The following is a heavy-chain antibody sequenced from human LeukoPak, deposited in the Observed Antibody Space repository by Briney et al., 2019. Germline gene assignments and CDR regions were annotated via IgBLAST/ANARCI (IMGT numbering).Heavy chain of an antibody. D-gene: IGHD3-22*01. CDR1: GFAFDDYA. Sequence: GGSLRLSXAASGFAFDDYAMHWVRQAPGKGLEWLSLISGDGGSTYYADSVKGRFTISRDNSKNSLYLQMNSLRTEDTALYYCAKDIYYDSSGYYPSWGQGTLVTVSS. CDR3: AKDIYYDSSGYYPS. J-gene: IGHJ5*02. V-gene: IGHV3-43*02. CDR2: ISGDGGST.